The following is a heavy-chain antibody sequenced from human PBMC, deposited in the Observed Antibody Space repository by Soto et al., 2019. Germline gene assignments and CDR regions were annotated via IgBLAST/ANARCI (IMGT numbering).Heavy chain of an antibody. Sequence: PGGSLRLSCAASGFSFGSYSMTWVRQAPRKGLEWVANINQNGSERDYLGSVRGRFTISRDNAKNSLFLQMNSLRADDTAVYYCARDYDILSFDCWGQGALVTVSS. J-gene: IGHJ4*02. V-gene: IGHV3-7*04. CDR3: ARDYDILSFDC. CDR2: INQNGSER. D-gene: IGHD3-9*01. CDR1: GFSFGSYS.